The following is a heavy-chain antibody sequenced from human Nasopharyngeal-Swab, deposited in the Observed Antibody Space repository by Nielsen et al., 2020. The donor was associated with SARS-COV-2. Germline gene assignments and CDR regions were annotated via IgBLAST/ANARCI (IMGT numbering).Heavy chain of an antibody. CDR1: GDSMSGNY. V-gene: IGHV4-59*01. J-gene: IGHJ4*02. Sequence: SETLSLTCSVSGDSMSGNYSTWIRPSPGEGFEWIGYMTHSGSAKYNPSLKSRFTVSETTSKGKFFLTLTSVTAEDTAVYYWARGRNSVGGFFDFWGQGIQVVVS. CDR3: ARGRNSVGGFFDF. D-gene: IGHD1-26*01. CDR2: MTHSGSA.